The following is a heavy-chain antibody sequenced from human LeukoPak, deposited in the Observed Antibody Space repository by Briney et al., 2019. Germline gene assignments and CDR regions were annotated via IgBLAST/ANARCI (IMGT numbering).Heavy chain of an antibody. J-gene: IGHJ4*02. CDR3: ARDSPIAVAGTGGTTVFDY. V-gene: IGHV1-18*04. Sequence: GASVKVSCKASGYTFTSYGISWVRQAPGQGLEWMGWISAYNGNTSYAQKLQGRVTMTTDTSTSTAYMELRSLRSDDTAVYYCARDSPIAVAGTGGTTVFDYWGQGTLVTVSS. CDR1: GYTFTSYG. D-gene: IGHD6-19*01. CDR2: ISAYNGNT.